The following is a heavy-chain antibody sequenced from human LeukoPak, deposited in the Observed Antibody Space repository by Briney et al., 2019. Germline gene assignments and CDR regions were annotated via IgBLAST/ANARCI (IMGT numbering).Heavy chain of an antibody. Sequence: GGSLRLSCAASGFTFSSYSMLWVRQAPGKGLEWVSYISSSSSTIYYADSVKGRFTISRDNAKNSLYLQMNTLRAEDTAVYYCARDCSGGSCYKGHFDYWGQGTLVTVSS. V-gene: IGHV3-48*01. J-gene: IGHJ4*02. CDR3: ARDCSGGSCYKGHFDY. CDR1: GFTFSSYS. D-gene: IGHD2-15*01. CDR2: ISSSSSTI.